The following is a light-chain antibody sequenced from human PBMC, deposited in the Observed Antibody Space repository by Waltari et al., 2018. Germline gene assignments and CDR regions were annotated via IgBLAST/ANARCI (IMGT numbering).Light chain of an antibody. CDR3: CSYAGSSTLV. CDR2: EVS. J-gene: IGLJ2*01. CDR1: SSDVGSYTM. Sequence: QSPLPHPASVSGSPGQSIPISCTATSSDVGSYTMTSWYQQHLGKASKLMIYEVSKRPSGVSNRFSGSKSGNPASLTISGLQAEDEADYYCCSYAGSSTLVFGGGTKLTVL. V-gene: IGLV2-23*02.